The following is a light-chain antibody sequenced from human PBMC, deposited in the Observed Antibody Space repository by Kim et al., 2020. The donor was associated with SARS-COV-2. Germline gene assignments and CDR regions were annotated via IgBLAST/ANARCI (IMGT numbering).Light chain of an antibody. CDR3: AAWDDSLNGLI. Sequence: QSVLTQPPSVSEAPRQRVTISCSGSSSNIGNNAVNWYQQPPGKAPKLLIYYDDLLPSGVSDRFSGSKSGTSASLAISGLQSEDEADYYCAAWDDSLNGLIFGGGTQLTVL. CDR1: SSNIGNNA. CDR2: YDD. J-gene: IGLJ2*01. V-gene: IGLV1-36*01.